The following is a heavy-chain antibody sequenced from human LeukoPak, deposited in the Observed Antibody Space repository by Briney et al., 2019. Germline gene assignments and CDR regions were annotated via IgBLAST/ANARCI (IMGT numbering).Heavy chain of an antibody. D-gene: IGHD3-9*01. CDR2: IYYSAGT. CDR3: ARGRGYDILTGYYSYYSDY. J-gene: IGHJ4*02. CDR1: GFSFSGHY. Sequence: SETLSLTCTASGFSFSGHYWGWIRQPPGKGLEWIGYIYYSAGTNYNPSLKSLVTISVDTSNNQFSLKLSSVTDADKALYYRARGRGYDILTGYYSYYSDYWGQGTLVTVSS. V-gene: IGHV4-59*11.